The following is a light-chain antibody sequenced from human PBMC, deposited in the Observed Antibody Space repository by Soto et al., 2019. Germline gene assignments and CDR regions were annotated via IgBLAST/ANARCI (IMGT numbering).Light chain of an antibody. CDR2: EVT. V-gene: IGLV2-14*01. Sequence: SVLSQPACVSGTPGQSPTISCTGTSSDVGGYNRVSWYQQHPDKAPKLIIYEVTNRPSGISNRFSGFKSGDTASLTISGLQAEDEADYYCYSYRSGSAHVFGTGTKVT. J-gene: IGLJ1*01. CDR1: SSDVGGYNR. CDR3: YSYRSGSAHV.